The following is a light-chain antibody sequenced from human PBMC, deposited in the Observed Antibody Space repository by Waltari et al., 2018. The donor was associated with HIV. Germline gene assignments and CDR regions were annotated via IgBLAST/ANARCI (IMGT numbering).Light chain of an antibody. CDR2: NTS. CDR1: QNVHNY. V-gene: IGKV1-39*01. J-gene: IGKJ4*01. CDR3: QQSDNLPLT. Sequence: DTQMRQAPTSLSASVGEKITITCRASQNVHNYLNWFQQRPGRPPLLLIYNTSSLQSGVPSRFSGSGSGTEFTLSVSCLQPEDFATYFCQQSDNLPLTFGGGTKVEMK.